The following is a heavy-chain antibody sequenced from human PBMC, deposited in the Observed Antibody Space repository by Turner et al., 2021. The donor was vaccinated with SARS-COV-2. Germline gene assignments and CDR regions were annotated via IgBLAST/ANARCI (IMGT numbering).Heavy chain of an antibody. V-gene: IGHV4-39*01. CDR1: GGSISSSSYY. CDR2: IDYSGST. Sequence: QLPLQESGPGLVKPSETLSLTCTVSGGSISSSSYYWGWIRQPPGKGLEWIGSIDYSGSTYYNPSLKSRVTISVDTSKNQFSLKLNSVTAADTAVYYCASPGGNSGWFFAYDIWGQGTMVTVSS. CDR3: ASPGGNSGWFFAYDI. J-gene: IGHJ3*02. D-gene: IGHD6-19*01.